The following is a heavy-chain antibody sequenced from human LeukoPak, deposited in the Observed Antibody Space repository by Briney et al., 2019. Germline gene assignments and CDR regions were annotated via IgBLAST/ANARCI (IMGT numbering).Heavy chain of an antibody. J-gene: IGHJ4*02. CDR2: IIPIFGTA. Sequence: GSSVKVSCKASGGTFSSYAISWVRQAPGQGLEWMGGIIPIFGTANYAQKLQGRVTMTTDTSTSTAYMELRSLRSDDTAVYYCARDPSIAVAGIDYWGQGTLVTVSS. V-gene: IGHV1-69*05. CDR1: GGTFSSYA. CDR3: ARDPSIAVAGIDY. D-gene: IGHD6-19*01.